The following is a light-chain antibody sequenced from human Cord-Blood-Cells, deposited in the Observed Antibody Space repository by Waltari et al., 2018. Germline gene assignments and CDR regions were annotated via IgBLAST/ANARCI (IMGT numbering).Light chain of an antibody. J-gene: IGKJ4*01. CDR1: QSVSSSY. CDR3: QQYGSSLLT. Sequence: EIVLTQSPGTLSSSPGERATLPCRAIQSVSSSYLAWYQQKPGQAPRLLIYGASSRATGIPDRFSGSGSGTDFTLTISRLEPEDFAVYYCQQYGSSLLTFGGGTKVEIK. CDR2: GAS. V-gene: IGKV3-20*01.